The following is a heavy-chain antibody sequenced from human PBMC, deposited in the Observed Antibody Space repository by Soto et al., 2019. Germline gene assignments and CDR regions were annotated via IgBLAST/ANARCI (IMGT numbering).Heavy chain of an antibody. CDR2: IYYNGTT. D-gene: IGHD3-3*01. Sequence: SETLSLTCTVSGDSLNTYKWSWIRQPQGKVLEWIGYIYYNGTTNYNPSLKNRVTISADTSKRQVFLKLSSVTTADTAVYFCARGRWSSSSPWFDPWGQGTLVTVSS. J-gene: IGHJ5*02. CDR3: ARGRWSSSSPWFDP. CDR1: GDSLNTYK. V-gene: IGHV4-59*01.